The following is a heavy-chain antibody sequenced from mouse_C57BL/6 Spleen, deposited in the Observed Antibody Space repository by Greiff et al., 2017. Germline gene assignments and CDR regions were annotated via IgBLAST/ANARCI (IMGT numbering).Heavy chain of an antibody. CDR2: IYPRSGNT. CDR3: ARYEDYYAMDY. Sequence: ESGAELARPGASVKLSCKASGYTFTSYGISWVKQRTGKGLEWIGEIYPRSGNTYYNEKFKGKATLTADKSSSTAYMELRSLTSEDSAVYFCARYEDYYAMDYWGQGTSVTVSS. V-gene: IGHV1-81*01. D-gene: IGHD2-3*01. CDR1: GYTFTSYG. J-gene: IGHJ4*01.